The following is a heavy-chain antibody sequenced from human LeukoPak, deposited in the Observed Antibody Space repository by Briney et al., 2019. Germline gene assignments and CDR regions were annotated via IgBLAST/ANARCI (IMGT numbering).Heavy chain of an antibody. Sequence: GESLKISCKGSRYRFTSYWIGWVRQMPGKGLEWMGIIYPGDSDTRYSPSFQGQVTISADKSTSTAYLQWSSLKASDTAMYYCARHWPYSFISCPNDSWGQGTLVTVSS. V-gene: IGHV5-51*01. D-gene: IGHD2-15*01. CDR2: IYPGDSDT. J-gene: IGHJ4*02. CDR3: ARHWPYSFISCPNDS. CDR1: RYRFTSYW.